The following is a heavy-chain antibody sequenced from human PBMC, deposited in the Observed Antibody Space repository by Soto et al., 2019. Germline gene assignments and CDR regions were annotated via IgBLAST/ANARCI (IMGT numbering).Heavy chain of an antibody. CDR3: ARSIVVVTALDY. J-gene: IGHJ4*02. CDR2: INAGNGNT. V-gene: IGHV1-3*05. CDR1: GYTFTSYA. D-gene: IGHD2-21*02. Sequence: QVQLVQSGAEEKKPGASVKVSCKASGYTFTSYAMHWVRQAPGQRLEWMGWINAGNGNTKYSQKFQGRVTITRDTSASTADMELSSLRSEDTAVYSCARSIVVVTALDYWGQGTLVTVSS.